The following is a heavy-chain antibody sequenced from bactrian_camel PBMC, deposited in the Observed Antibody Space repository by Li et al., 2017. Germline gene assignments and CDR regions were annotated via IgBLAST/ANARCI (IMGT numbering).Heavy chain of an antibody. Sequence: VQLVESGGGSAQAGGSLRLTCSASGYNYKYWCMGWFRQAPGKGLEWVSSIYTDGTNTYYTDSVKGRFTISRGNAKNTVYLQMNSLKTEDTAVYSCAALGGSWSCNYYGQGTQVTV. V-gene: IGHV3S6*01. CDR2: IYTDGTNT. J-gene: IGHJ4*01. D-gene: IGHD6*01. CDR3: AALGGSWSCNY. CDR1: GYNYKYWC.